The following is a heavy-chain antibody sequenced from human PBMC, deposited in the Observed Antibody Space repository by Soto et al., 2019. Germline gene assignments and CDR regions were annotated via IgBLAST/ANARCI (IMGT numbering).Heavy chain of an antibody. CDR3: ARDKVATASEAYYYYGMDV. J-gene: IGHJ6*02. CDR2: INPSGGST. CDR1: GYTFTSYY. D-gene: IGHD5-12*01. Sequence: GASVKVSCKASGYTFTSYYIHWVRQAPGQGLEWMGIINPSGGSTSYAQKFQGRVTMTRDTSTSTVYMELSSLRSEDTAVYYCARDKVATASEAYYYYGMDVRGQGTTVTVS. V-gene: IGHV1-46*01.